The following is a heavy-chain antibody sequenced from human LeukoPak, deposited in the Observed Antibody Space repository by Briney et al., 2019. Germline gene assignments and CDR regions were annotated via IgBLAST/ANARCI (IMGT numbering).Heavy chain of an antibody. Sequence: KAGESLKISCKGSGYSFTSYWIGWVRQMPGKGLEWMGIIYPGDPDTRYSPSFQGQVTISADKSTSTAYLQWSSLKASDTAMYYCARQGGYGRSPYYYYYYMDVWGKGTTVTVSS. V-gene: IGHV5-51*01. CDR3: ARQGGYGRSPYYYYYYMDV. CDR1: GYSFTSYW. J-gene: IGHJ6*03. CDR2: IYPGDPDT. D-gene: IGHD5-12*01.